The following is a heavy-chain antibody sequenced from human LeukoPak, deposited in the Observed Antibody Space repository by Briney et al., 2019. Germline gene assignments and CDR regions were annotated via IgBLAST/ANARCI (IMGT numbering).Heavy chain of an antibody. CDR2: LNPNSGAT. CDR1: GYTFIGYY. Sequence: ASVKVSCKASGYTFIGYYIHWVRLAPGQGLEWMGWLNPNSGATNYAQKFQGRVTMTRDTSIRTAYMGVSTLRSDDAAVYYCAKDGGAHMTDYWGQGTLVTISS. V-gene: IGHV1-2*02. CDR3: AKDGGAHMTDY. J-gene: IGHJ4*02. D-gene: IGHD1-26*01.